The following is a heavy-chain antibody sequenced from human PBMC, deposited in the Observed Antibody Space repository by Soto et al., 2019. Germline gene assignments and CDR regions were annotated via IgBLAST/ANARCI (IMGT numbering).Heavy chain of an antibody. D-gene: IGHD2-21*02. CDR2: ISATGGST. Sequence: LRLSCAASGFTFSSYTMSWVRQAPGKGLEWASGISATGGSTYYADSVKGRFTFSRDNSKNTLYLQMNSLRAEDTAVYYCAKGFIRDCGGDCTVDTWGQGTLVTVSS. J-gene: IGHJ5*02. CDR3: AKGFIRDCGGDCTVDT. CDR1: GFTFSSYT. V-gene: IGHV3-23*01.